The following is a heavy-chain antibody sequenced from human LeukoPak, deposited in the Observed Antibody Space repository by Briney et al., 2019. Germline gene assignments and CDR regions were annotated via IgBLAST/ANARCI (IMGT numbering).Heavy chain of an antibody. J-gene: IGHJ3*02. CDR2: ISGGCGST. CDR3: AKDRCEGEGEAFDI. Sequence: GGSLRLSCAASGFTFITYAMCWVRQAPGKGPERVSGISGGCGSTYYADSVKGRFTISRDNSKNMLYLQMNSLRAEDTAVYYCAKDRCEGEGEAFDIWGQGTVVTVSS. CDR1: GFTFITYA. V-gene: IGHV3-23*01.